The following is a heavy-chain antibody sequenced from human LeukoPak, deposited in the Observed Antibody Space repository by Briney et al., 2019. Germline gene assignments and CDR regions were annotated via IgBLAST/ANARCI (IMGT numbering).Heavy chain of an antibody. D-gene: IGHD2-21*01. Sequence: ASVKVSCKVSGYTLTELSMHWVRQAPGKGLEGMGGFDPEDGETIYAQKFQGRVTMTEDTSPETAHMGLSSLRSEDTAVYYCVTSRLAYCGGDCYPFDYCGQGNLVTVSS. J-gene: IGHJ4*02. CDR1: GYTLTELS. CDR3: VTSRLAYCGGDCYPFDY. V-gene: IGHV1-24*01. CDR2: FDPEDGET.